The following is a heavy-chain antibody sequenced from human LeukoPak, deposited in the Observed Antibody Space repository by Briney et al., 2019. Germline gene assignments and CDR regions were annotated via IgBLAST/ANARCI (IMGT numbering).Heavy chain of an antibody. CDR3: ARVGATTPRFDY. CDR1: GFTFSSYW. D-gene: IGHD1-26*01. J-gene: IGHJ4*02. CDR2: INSDGSST. V-gene: IGHV3-74*01. Sequence: GGSLRLSCAASGFTFSSYWMHWVRQAPGKGLVWVSRINSDGSSTSYADSAKGRFTISRDNAKNTLYLQMNSLRAEDTAVYYCARVGATTPRFDYWGQGTLVTVSS.